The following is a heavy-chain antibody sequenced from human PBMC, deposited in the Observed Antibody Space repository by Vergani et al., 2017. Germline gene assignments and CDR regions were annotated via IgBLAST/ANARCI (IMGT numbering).Heavy chain of an antibody. CDR3: ARMYYYGSGSPNXFDP. CDR2: IYSGGST. D-gene: IGHD3-10*01. J-gene: IGHJ5*02. Sequence: EVQLVESGGGLIQPGGSLRLSCAASGFTVSSNYMSWVRQAPGKGLEWVSVIYSGGSTYYADSVKGRFTISRDNSKNTLYLQMNSLRAEDTAVYYCARMYYYGSGSPNXFDPWGQGTLVTVSS. V-gene: IGHV3-53*01. CDR1: GFTVSSNY.